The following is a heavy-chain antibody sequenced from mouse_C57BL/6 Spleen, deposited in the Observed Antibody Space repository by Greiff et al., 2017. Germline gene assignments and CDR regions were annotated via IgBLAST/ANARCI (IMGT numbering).Heavy chain of an antibody. V-gene: IGHV5-17*01. Sequence: EVMLVESGGGLVKPGGSLKLSCAASGFTFSDYGMHWVRQAPEKGLEWVAYISSGSSTIYYADTVKGRFTISRDNAKNTRFLQMTSLRSEDTAMYYCARDYGSSPWFAYWGQGTLVTVSA. J-gene: IGHJ3*01. D-gene: IGHD1-1*01. CDR2: ISSGSSTI. CDR1: GFTFSDYG. CDR3: ARDYGSSPWFAY.